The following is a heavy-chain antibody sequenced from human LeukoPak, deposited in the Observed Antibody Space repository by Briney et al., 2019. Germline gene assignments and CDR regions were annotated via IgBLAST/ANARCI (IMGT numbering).Heavy chain of an antibody. CDR2: ISAYNGNT. V-gene: IGHV1-18*01. CDR1: VYTFTSYG. J-gene: IGHJ5*02. CDR3: ARPKGLYCSGGSCYSEGNWFDP. Sequence: GASVKVSCKASVYTFTSYGISWVRQAPGQGLEWMGWISAYNGNTNYAQKLKGRVTMTTDTSTSTAYMELRSLRSDDTAVYYCARPKGLYCSGGSCYSEGNWFDPWGQGTLVTVSS. D-gene: IGHD2-15*01.